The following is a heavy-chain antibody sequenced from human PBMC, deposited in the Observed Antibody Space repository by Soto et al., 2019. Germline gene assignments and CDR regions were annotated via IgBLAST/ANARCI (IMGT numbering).Heavy chain of an antibody. CDR2: IKQDGGEK. J-gene: IGHJ6*02. V-gene: IGHV3-7*03. CDR3: AKGVTGPHSSSFYYGMDV. CDR1: GFTFSSYW. D-gene: IGHD6-13*01. Sequence: GGSLRLSCAASGFTFSSYWMSWVRQAPGKGLEWVANIKQDGGEKYYVDSVKGRFTISRDNSKNTLYLQMNSLRAEDTAVYYCAKGVTGPHSSSFYYGMDVWGQGTTVTVSS.